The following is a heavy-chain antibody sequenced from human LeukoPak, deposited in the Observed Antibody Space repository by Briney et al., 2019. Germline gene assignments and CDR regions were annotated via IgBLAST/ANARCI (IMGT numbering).Heavy chain of an antibody. CDR1: GFTFNNAW. V-gene: IGHV3-15*07. Sequence: GGSLRLSCAASGFTFNNAWMNWVRLAPGKGLEWVGRIKSKTDGGTTDYAAPVRGRFTISRDDSKNTLYLQMNSLKTEDTAVYYCASVVLGGTIDYWGQGTLVTVSS. CDR2: IKSKTDGGTT. CDR3: ASVVLGGTIDY. D-gene: IGHD4-23*01. J-gene: IGHJ4*02.